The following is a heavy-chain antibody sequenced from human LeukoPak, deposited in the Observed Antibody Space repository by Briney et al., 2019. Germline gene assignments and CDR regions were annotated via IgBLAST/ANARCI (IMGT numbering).Heavy chain of an antibody. J-gene: IGHJ4*02. V-gene: IGHV1-69*13. Sequence: GASVKVSCKASGGTFSSYAISWVRQAPGQGLEWMGGIIPIFGTANYAQKFQGRVTITADESTSTAYMELSSLRSEDTAVYYCARAAKYSGSYLGNYLDYWGQGTLVTVSS. CDR3: ARAAKYSGSYLGNYLDY. D-gene: IGHD1-26*01. CDR1: GGTFSSYA. CDR2: IIPIFGTA.